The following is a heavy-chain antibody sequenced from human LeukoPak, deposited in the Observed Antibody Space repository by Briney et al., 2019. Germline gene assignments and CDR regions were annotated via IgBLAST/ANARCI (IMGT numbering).Heavy chain of an antibody. J-gene: IGHJ5*02. D-gene: IGHD6-19*01. CDR3: ARDRDSSGWTNWFDP. CDR1: GYTFTSYY. CDR2: INPSGGST. V-gene: IGHV1-46*01. Sequence: ASVKVSCKASGYTFTSYYMHWVRQAPGQGLEWMGIINPSGGSTSYAQKFQGRVTMTRDTSTSTVYMELSRLRSEDTAVYYCARDRDSSGWTNWFDPWGQGTLVTVSS.